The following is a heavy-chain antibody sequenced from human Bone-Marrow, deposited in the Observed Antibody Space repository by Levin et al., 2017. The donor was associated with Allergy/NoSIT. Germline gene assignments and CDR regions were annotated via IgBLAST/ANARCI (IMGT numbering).Heavy chain of an antibody. J-gene: IGHJ3*02. CDR3: AKDQSFDFWRSSYSESAFDI. CDR1: GFAFGFAFNNYA. V-gene: IGHV3-23*01. CDR2: ISGSGGST. D-gene: IGHD3-3*01. Sequence: QPGGSLRLSCVASGFAFGFAFNNYAMSWVRQAPGKGLEWVSAISGSGGSTYYADSMKGRFTISRDNSKDTLYLQMNSLRAEDTAVSYCAKDQSFDFWRSSYSESAFDIWGQGTVVTVSS.